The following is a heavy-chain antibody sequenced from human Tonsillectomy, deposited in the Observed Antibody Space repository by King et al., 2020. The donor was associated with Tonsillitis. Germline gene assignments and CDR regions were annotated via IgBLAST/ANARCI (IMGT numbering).Heavy chain of an antibody. CDR1: GFTFSSFT. CDR2: ISSDSGTI. D-gene: IGHD6-13*01. J-gene: IGHJ4*02. V-gene: IGHV3-48*01. CDR3: AWTPYSSSYYGLDY. Sequence: VQLVESGGGLVHPGGSLRLSCAASGFTFSSFTMNWVRQAPGKGLEWVSYISSDSGTIYYADSVKGRFTISRDNAKNSLYLQMNTLTAEDTAVYYCAWTPYSSSYYGLDYWGQGALITVSS.